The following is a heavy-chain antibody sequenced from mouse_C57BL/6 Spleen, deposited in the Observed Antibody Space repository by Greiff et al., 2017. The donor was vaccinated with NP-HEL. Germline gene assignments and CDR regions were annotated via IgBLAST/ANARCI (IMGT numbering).Heavy chain of an antibody. V-gene: IGHV1-18*01. CDR2: INPNNGGT. CDR1: GYTFTDYN. J-gene: IGHJ4*01. D-gene: IGHD2-4*01. CDR3: ARERYYDYEGYAMDY. Sequence: VQLQQSRPELVKPGASVKIPCKASGYTFTDYNMDWVKQSHGKSLEWIGDINPNNGGTIYNQKFKGKATLTVDKSSSTAYMELRSLTSEDTAVYYCARERYYDYEGYAMDYWGQGTSVTVSS.